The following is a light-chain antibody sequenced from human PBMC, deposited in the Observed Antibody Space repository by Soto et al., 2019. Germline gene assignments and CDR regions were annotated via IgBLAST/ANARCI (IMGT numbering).Light chain of an antibody. CDR2: DVS. Sequence: QSALTQPRSVSGSPGQSVTISCTGTSSDVGGYNYVSWYQQHPGKAPKLVIYDVSKWPSGVPDRFSGSKSGNTASLTISGLQAEDEADYYCCSYAGSSLWVFGGGTKLTVL. J-gene: IGLJ3*02. CDR3: CSYAGSSLWV. V-gene: IGLV2-11*01. CDR1: SSDVGGYNY.